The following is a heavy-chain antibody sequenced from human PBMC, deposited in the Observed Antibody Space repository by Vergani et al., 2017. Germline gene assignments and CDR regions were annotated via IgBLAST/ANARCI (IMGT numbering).Heavy chain of an antibody. CDR1: GFTFSSYG. Sequence: QVQLVESGGGVVQPGRSLRLSCAASGFTFSSYGMHWVRQAPGKGLEWVAVIWYDGSNKYYADSVKGRFTISRDNSKNTLYLQMNSLRAEDTAVYYCARAHXDFWSGYYEYYYYYMDVWGKGTTVTVSS. CDR3: ARAHXDFWSGYYEYYYYYMDV. V-gene: IGHV3-33*01. J-gene: IGHJ6*03. D-gene: IGHD3-3*01. CDR2: IWYDGSNK.